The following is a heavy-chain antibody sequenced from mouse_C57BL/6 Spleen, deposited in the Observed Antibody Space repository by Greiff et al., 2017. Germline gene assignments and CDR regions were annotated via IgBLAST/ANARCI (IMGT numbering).Heavy chain of an antibody. CDR1: GYTFTSYW. CDR3: AREEGGCAY. CDR2: IDPSDSYT. Sequence: VQLQQPGAELVMPGASVKLSCKASGYTFTSYWMHWVKQRPGQGLEWIGEIDPSDSYTNYNQKFKGKSTLTVDKSSSTAYMQLSSLTSEDSAVYYCAREEGGCAYWGQGTLVTVSA. J-gene: IGHJ3*01. V-gene: IGHV1-69*01.